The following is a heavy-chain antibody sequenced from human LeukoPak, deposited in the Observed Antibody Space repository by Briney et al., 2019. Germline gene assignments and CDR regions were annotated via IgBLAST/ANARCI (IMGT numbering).Heavy chain of an antibody. CDR2: ISSSGSV. D-gene: IGHD4-23*01. CDR1: RGSISGSIRSYY. J-gene: IGHJ5*02. CDR3: ARVKTPDWFDP. Sequence: PSETLSLTCTVSRGSISGSIRSYYWSWLRQPPGKGLEWIGYISSSGSVNDNPSLRSRVTISVDTSKNQFFLNLSSVSAADTAVYYCARVKTPDWFDPWGQGTLVTVSS. V-gene: IGHV4-61*01.